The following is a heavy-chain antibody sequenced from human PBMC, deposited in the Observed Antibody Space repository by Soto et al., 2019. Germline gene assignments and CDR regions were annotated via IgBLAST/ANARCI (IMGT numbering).Heavy chain of an antibody. CDR1: GGTFSSYA. J-gene: IGHJ5*02. V-gene: IGHV1-69*13. CDR2: IIPIFGTA. Sequence: ASVKVSCKASGGTFSSYAISWVRQAPGQGLEWMGGIIPIFGTANYAQKFQGRVTITADESTSTAYMELSSLRSEDTAVYYCARDTVEFDYGGFHNWFDPWGQGTLVTVSS. CDR3: ARDTVEFDYGGFHNWFDP. D-gene: IGHD4-17*01.